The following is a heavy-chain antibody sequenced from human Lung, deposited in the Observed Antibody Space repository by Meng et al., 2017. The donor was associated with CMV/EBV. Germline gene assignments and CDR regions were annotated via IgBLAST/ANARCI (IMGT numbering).Heavy chain of an antibody. V-gene: IGHV3-23*01. CDR3: ANNEAMTGYDHQYAFGI. D-gene: IGHD5-12*01. Sequence: GGSLRLXCVGSGFIFRGYAMSWVRQAPGKGLEWVSSISGRTRVSSMSDSGEKTHYADSVKGRFTISRDNSKNTLFLEMTGLGVEDTALYYCANNEAMTGYDHQYAFGIWXQGTXVTVSS. J-gene: IGHJ3*02. CDR1: GFIFRGYA. CDR2: ISGRTRVSSMSDSGEKT.